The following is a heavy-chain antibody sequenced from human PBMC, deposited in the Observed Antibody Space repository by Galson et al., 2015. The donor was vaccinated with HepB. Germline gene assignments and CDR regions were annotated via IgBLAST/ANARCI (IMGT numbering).Heavy chain of an antibody. D-gene: IGHD3-10*01. CDR1: GFTFSSYE. CDR2: ISSSGTTI. Sequence: SLRLSCAASGFTFSSYEMNWVRQAPGKGLEWLSYISSSGTTIYYADSVKGRFTISRDNAKNSLYLQMNSLRAEDTAVYYCARGNYRLNYYFDYWGQGTLVTVSS. CDR3: ARGNYRLNYYFDY. J-gene: IGHJ4*02. V-gene: IGHV3-48*03.